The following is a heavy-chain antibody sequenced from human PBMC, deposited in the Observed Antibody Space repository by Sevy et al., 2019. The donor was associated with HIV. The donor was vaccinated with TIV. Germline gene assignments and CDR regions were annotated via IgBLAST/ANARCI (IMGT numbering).Heavy chain of an antibody. CDR3: ARCLGGLRPWEYNWFDP. D-gene: IGHD1-26*01. CDR2: VTPYNGNK. J-gene: IGHJ5*02. Sequence: ASVKVSCKASGYSFASYGISWVRQAPGQGLEWMGWVTPYNGNKKYAEKLQGRVSMTTDTSTSSGYMELRSLGSDDTAVYYCARCLGGLRPWEYNWFDPWGQGTLVTVSS. CDR1: GYSFASYG. V-gene: IGHV1-18*01.